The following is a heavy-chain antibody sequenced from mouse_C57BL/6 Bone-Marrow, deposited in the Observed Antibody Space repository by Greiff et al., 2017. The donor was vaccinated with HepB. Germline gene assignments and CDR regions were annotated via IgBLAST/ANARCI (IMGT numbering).Heavy chain of an antibody. CDR1: GYAFSSSW. Sequence: QVQLQQSGPELVKPGASVKISCKASGYAFSSSWMNWVKQRPGKGLEWIGRIYPGDGDTNYNGKFKGKATLTADKSSSTAYMQLSSLTSEDSAVYFCASPSYYDYDAAWFAYWGQGTLVTVSA. J-gene: IGHJ3*01. D-gene: IGHD2-4*01. CDR2: IYPGDGDT. V-gene: IGHV1-82*01. CDR3: ASPSYYDYDAAWFAY.